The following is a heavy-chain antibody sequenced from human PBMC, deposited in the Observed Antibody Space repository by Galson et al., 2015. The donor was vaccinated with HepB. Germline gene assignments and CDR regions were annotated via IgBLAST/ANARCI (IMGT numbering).Heavy chain of an antibody. CDR1: GYTFTSYG. D-gene: IGHD1/OR15-1a*01. V-gene: IGHV1-18*01. Sequence: SVKVSCKASGYTFTSYGISWVRQAPGQGLEWMGWISTYNGNTNYAQKLRGRVTMTTDTSTTTAYMELRSLKSDDTAVYYCARESYLTNKIDYWGQGTLVTVSS. J-gene: IGHJ4*02. CDR3: ARESYLTNKIDY. CDR2: ISTYNGNT.